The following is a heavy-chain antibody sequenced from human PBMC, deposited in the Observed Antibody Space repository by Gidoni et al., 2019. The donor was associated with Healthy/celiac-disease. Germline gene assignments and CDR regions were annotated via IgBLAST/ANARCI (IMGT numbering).Heavy chain of an antibody. D-gene: IGHD6-13*01. CDR1: GGSISSSSYY. CDR3: RADSSSWYQQRGPSENWFDP. J-gene: IGHJ5*02. V-gene: IGHV4-39*01. Sequence: QLQLQESGPGLVKPSETLSLTCTVSGGSISSSSYYWGWLRQPPGKGLEWIGSISYSGSTYYSPSLKSRVTISVDTSKNQFSLKLSSVTAADTAVYYCRADSSSWYQQRGPSENWFDPWGQGTLVTVSS. CDR2: ISYSGST.